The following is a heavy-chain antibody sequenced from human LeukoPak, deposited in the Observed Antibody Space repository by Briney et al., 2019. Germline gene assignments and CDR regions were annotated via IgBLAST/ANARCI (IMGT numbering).Heavy chain of an antibody. V-gene: IGHV4-34*01. J-gene: IGHJ4*02. Sequence: PSETLSLTXAVYGGSFSGYYWSWIRQPPGKGLEWIGEINHSGSTNYNPSLKSRVTISVDTSKNQFSLKLSSVTAADTAVYYCASRGYDFWSGYYTGIFDYWGQGTLVTVSS. CDR3: ASRGYDFWSGYYTGIFDY. D-gene: IGHD3-3*01. CDR1: GGSFSGYY. CDR2: INHSGST.